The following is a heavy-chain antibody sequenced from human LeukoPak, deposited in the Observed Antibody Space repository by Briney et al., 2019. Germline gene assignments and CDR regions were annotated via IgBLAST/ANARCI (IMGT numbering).Heavy chain of an antibody. V-gene: IGHV3-23*01. J-gene: IGHJ4*02. CDR3: AKDRSSSTSCSNY. CDR1: GLNFSNYA. CDR2: VTGSSRYT. D-gene: IGHD2-2*01. Sequence: PGGSLRLSCAASGLNFSNYAMTWVRQAPGKGLEWVSVVTGSSRYTYYADSVKGRFTISRDNSKNILYLEMNSLRAEDTAIYYCAKDRSSSTSCSNYWGRGTLVTVSS.